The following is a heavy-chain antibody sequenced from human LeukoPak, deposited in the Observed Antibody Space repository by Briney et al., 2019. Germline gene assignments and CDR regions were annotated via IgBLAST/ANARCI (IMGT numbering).Heavy chain of an antibody. V-gene: IGHV1-69*05. Sequence: SVKASCKASGGTFSSYAISWVRQAPGQGLEWMGRIIPIFGTANYAQKFQGRVTITTDESTSTAYMELSSLRSEDTAVYYCARDGEDSSGWYLANWFDPWGQGTLVTVSS. CDR2: IIPIFGTA. CDR1: GGTFSSYA. D-gene: IGHD6-19*01. J-gene: IGHJ5*02. CDR3: ARDGEDSSGWYLANWFDP.